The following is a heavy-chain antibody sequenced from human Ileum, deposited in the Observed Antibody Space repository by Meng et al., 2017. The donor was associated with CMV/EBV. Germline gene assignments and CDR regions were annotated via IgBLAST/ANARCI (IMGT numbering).Heavy chain of an antibody. J-gene: IGHJ4*02. Sequence: GGSLRLSCAAPGSTFSSHDMNWVRQAPGKGLEWVSYIGLSDDAMSYAESVQGRFTVSRDDAKNLLYLQMNSLGIEDTAVYYCVRDSPGIEDFDHWGQGTLVTVSS. CDR3: VRDSPGIEDFDH. CDR2: IGLSDDAM. CDR1: GSTFSSHD. V-gene: IGHV3-48*04.